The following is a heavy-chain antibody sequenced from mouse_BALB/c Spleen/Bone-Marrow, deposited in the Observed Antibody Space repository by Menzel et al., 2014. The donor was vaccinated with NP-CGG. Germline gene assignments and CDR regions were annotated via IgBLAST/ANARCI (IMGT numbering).Heavy chain of an antibody. CDR3: ARQGTLEY. Sequence: EVQRVESGGGLVQPGGSLKLSCATSGFTFRDYYMYWVRQTPEKRLEWVAYISNGGGSTYYPDTVKGRFTISRDNAKNTLYLQMSRLRSEDTAMYYCARQGTLEYWGQGTSVTVSS. V-gene: IGHV5-12*02. CDR1: GFTFRDYY. CDR2: ISNGGGST. J-gene: IGHJ4*01.